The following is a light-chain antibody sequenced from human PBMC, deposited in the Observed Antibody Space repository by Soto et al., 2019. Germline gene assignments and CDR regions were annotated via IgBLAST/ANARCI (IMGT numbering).Light chain of an antibody. CDR1: QSVSSY. J-gene: IGKJ4*01. CDR3: QHRSNWPPLT. Sequence: EIVLTQSPATLSLSPGERATLSCRASQSVSSYLAWYQQKPGQAPRLLIYAASNRATGIPARFSGSGSGTDFTLTISSLEPEDFAVYYCQHRSNWPPLTFGGGTKVEIK. CDR2: AAS. V-gene: IGKV3-11*01.